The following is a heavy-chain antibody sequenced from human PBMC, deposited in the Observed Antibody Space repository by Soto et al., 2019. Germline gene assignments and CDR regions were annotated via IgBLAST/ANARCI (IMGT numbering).Heavy chain of an antibody. J-gene: IGHJ6*02. Sequence: SETLSLTCAVYGGSFSGYYWSWIRQPPGKGLEWIGEINHSGSTNYNPSLKSRVTISVDTSKNQFSLKLSSVTAADTAVYYCARPMGGVSQDYGMDVWGQGTTVT. CDR2: INHSGST. CDR3: ARPMGGVSQDYGMDV. CDR1: GGSFSGYY. D-gene: IGHD3-10*01. V-gene: IGHV4-34*01.